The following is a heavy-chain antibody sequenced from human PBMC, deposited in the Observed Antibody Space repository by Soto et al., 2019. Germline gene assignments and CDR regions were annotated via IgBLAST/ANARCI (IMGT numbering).Heavy chain of an antibody. Sequence: PGESLRISCVGSGYTFVSYYIAWVRQMPGKGLEWMGISYPGDSDATYSPSFQGQVTISADKSISTAYLEWSSLESSDTGIYYCARGDKGGSHFYVMDVWGQGTAVTVSS. CDR3: ARGDKGGSHFYVMDV. CDR2: SYPGDSDA. D-gene: IGHD1-26*01. J-gene: IGHJ6*02. V-gene: IGHV5-51*01. CDR1: GYTFVSYY.